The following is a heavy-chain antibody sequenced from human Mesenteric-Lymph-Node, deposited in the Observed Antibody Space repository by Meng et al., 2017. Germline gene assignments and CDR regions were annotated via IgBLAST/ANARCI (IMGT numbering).Heavy chain of an antibody. CDR2: ISSNSSYI. Sequence: GESLKISCAASGFTFSSYSMNWVRQAPGKGMEWVSPISSNSSYIYYADSVKGRFTISRDNAKNSLYLQMNSLRAEDTTVYYYAREFNQTPGTKPFMDVWGQGTTVTVSS. J-gene: IGHJ6*02. CDR3: AREFNQTPGTKPFMDV. V-gene: IGHV3-21*03. D-gene: IGHD3-10*01. CDR1: GFTFSSYS.